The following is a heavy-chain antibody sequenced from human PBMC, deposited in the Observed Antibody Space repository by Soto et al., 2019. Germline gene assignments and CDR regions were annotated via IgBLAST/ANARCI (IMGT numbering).Heavy chain of an antibody. J-gene: IGHJ4*02. V-gene: IGHV3-9*01. CDR3: VKDSYADFHRVLSTAEYFFDY. D-gene: IGHD2-15*01. CDR2: ITWNSGKI. Sequence: GGSLRLSCTASGFTFDDYAMHWVRQGPGRGLEWVSGITWNSGKIAYADSVKGRFTIARDDDNNSLYLQMTSLRPEDTALYYCVKDSYADFHRVLSTAEYFFDYWGQGTLVTVSS. CDR1: GFTFDDYA.